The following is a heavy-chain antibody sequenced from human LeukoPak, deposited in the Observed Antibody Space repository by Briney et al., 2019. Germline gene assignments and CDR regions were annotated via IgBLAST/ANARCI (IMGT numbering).Heavy chain of an antibody. Sequence: SVKVSCKASGFTFTSSAMQWVRQARGQRLEWIGWIVVGSGNTNYAQKFRERVTITRDMSTSTAYMELSSLRSEDTAVYHCAAGSTTYYLFGMDVWGQGTTVTVSS. V-gene: IGHV1-58*02. D-gene: IGHD2/OR15-2a*01. CDR3: AAGSTTYYLFGMDV. CDR1: GFTFTSSA. J-gene: IGHJ6*02. CDR2: IVVGSGNT.